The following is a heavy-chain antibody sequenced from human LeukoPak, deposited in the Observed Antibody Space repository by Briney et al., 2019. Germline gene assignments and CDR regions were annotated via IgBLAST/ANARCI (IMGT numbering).Heavy chain of an antibody. Sequence: SETLSLTCAVYGGSFRGYYWSWIRQPPGKGLEWIGEINHSGSTNYNPSLKSRVIILFDTAKNHFSLNLSSVTAADTAVYYCARSDGYGLIGIWGQGTMVTVSS. CDR3: ARSDGYGLIGI. J-gene: IGHJ3*02. V-gene: IGHV4-34*01. CDR2: INHSGST. CDR1: GGSFRGYY. D-gene: IGHD3-10*01.